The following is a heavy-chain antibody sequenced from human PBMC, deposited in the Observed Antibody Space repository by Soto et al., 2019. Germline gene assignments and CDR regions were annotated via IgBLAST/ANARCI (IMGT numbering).Heavy chain of an antibody. J-gene: IGHJ4*01. CDR2: IRSKAYGGTT. V-gene: IGHV3-49*03. CDR3: TREYDILTGYHLLFDY. Sequence: PGGSLRLSGRASGFTFGDYAMSWFRQAPGKGLEGVGFIRSKAYGGTTEYAASVKGRFTISRDDSKSIAYLQMNSLKTEDTAVYYCTREYDILTGYHLLFDYWGQGTLVTVSS. CDR1: GFTFGDYA. D-gene: IGHD3-9*01.